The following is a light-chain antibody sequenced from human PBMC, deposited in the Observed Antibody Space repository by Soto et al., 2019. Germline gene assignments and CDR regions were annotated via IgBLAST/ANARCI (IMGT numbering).Light chain of an antibody. CDR2: GAS. J-gene: IGKJ5*01. CDR3: QQYHDCPPVT. V-gene: IGKV3-15*01. Sequence: EIVMTQSPATLSVSPGERVTLSCGASQSIRSDLAWYQQKPGQAPRLIIYGASTRATGIPARFSGSGSGTEFTLTISSLHAEDFTLYYCQQYHDCPPVTFGQGTRLE. CDR1: QSIRSD.